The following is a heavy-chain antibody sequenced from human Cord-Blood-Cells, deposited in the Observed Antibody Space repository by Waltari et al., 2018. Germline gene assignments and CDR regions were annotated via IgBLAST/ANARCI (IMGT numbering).Heavy chain of an antibody. D-gene: IGHD2-2*02. CDR3: ARDLCSSTSCYTHNWFDP. CDR1: GGSISSYY. Sequence: QVQLQESGPGLVKPSETLSLTCPVSGGSISSYYWSWIRQPPGKGLEWIGYIYYSGSTNYNPSLKSRVTISVDTSKNQFSLKLSSVTAADTAVYYCARDLCSSTSCYTHNWFDPWGQGTLVTVSS. J-gene: IGHJ5*02. CDR2: IYYSGST. V-gene: IGHV4-59*01.